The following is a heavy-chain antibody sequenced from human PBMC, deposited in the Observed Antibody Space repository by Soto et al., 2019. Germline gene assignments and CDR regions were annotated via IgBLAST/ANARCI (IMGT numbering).Heavy chain of an antibody. V-gene: IGHV3-30*18. CDR3: GKGRIPASGSYRNIAY. D-gene: IGHD3-16*02. CDR1: GVSFSGYG. CDR2: ISDDGSKT. Sequence: QVQLVETGGGVVQPGTSLRLSCADSGVSFSGYGMHWVRQAPGKGLEWVAVISDDGSKTYYADSVKGRFIISRDNSRNTLYLQMNSLRDEDTAVYHCGKGRIPASGSYRNIAYWGQGTPVTVSS. J-gene: IGHJ4*02.